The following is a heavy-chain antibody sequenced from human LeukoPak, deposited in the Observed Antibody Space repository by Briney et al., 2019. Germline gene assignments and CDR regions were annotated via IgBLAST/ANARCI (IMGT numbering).Heavy chain of an antibody. CDR2: INHSGGT. V-gene: IGHV4-34*01. CDR1: GGSLSNYY. D-gene: IGHD6-6*01. CDR3: AREKVASMIDY. Sequence: SETLSLTCAVYGGSLSNYYWSWIRQPPGKGLEWIGEINHSGGTNYNPSLKSRVTISVDTSKNQFSLKLTSVTAADTAVYYCAREKVASMIDYWGQGTLVTVSS. J-gene: IGHJ4*02.